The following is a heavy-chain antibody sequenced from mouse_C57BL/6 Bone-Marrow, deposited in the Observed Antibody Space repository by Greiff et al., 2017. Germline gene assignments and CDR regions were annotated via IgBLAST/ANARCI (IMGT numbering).Heavy chain of an antibody. CDR3: AGLRRAYAY. D-gene: IGHD2-12*01. J-gene: IGHJ3*01. Sequence: VKLMESGPGLVQPSQSLSITCTVSGFSLTSYGVHWVRQSPGKGLEWLGVIWCGGSTDYNASFISRLSIRKDNSKSQVFFKMSGLQADNTAIYYCAGLRRAYAYWGQRTLVTVSA. CDR2: IWCGGST. CDR1: GFSLTSYG. V-gene: IGHV2-2*01.